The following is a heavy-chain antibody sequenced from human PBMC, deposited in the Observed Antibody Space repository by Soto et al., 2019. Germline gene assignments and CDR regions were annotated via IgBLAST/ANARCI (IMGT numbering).Heavy chain of an antibody. Sequence: SETLSLTCTVSGDSIRRSSYYWGWIRQPPGKGLEWIGEIYHSGSTNYNPSLKSRVTISVDTSKNQFSLKLSSVTAADTAVYYCARSFVYYYAMDVWGQGTTVTVSS. CDR1: GDSIRRSSYY. J-gene: IGHJ6*02. D-gene: IGHD3-10*01. CDR2: IYHSGST. CDR3: ARSFVYYYAMDV. V-gene: IGHV4-39*07.